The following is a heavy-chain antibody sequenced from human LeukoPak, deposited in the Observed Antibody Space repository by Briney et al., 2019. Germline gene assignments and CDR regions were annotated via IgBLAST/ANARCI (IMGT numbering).Heavy chain of an antibody. CDR1: GYTLTELS. CDR2: FDPEDGET. V-gene: IGHV1-24*01. CDR3: ATVVSDSSGYYPFDY. Sequence: ASVTVSCKVSGYTLTELSMHWVRQAPGKGLEWMGGFDPEDGETIYAQKFQGRVTMTEDTSTDTAYMELSSLRSEDTAVYYCATVVSDSSGYYPFDYWGQGTLVTVSS. D-gene: IGHD3-22*01. J-gene: IGHJ4*02.